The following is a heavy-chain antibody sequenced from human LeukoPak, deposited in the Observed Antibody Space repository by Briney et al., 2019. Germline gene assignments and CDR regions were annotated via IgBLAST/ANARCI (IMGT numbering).Heavy chain of an antibody. CDR2: IYYSGST. CDR1: GGSISSYY. Sequence: SETLSLTCTVSGGSISSYYWGWIRQPPGKGLEWIGYIYYSGSTNYNPSLKSRVTISVDTSKNQFSLKLSSVTAADTAVYYCARVKSQWFGEFYPNWFDPWGQGTLVTVSS. J-gene: IGHJ5*02. D-gene: IGHD3-10*01. CDR3: ARVKSQWFGEFYPNWFDP. V-gene: IGHV4-59*01.